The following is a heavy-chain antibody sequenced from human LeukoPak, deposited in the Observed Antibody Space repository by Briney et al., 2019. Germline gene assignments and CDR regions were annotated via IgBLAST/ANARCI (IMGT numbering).Heavy chain of an antibody. D-gene: IGHD3-22*01. CDR3: ARASTSNYYYSY. Sequence: SETLSLTCTVSGGSVSSGSYYWSWIRQPPGKGLEWIGNIYSSGSTSYNPSLMSRLSISVDTSKSQFSLELTSVTAADTAVYYCARASTSNYYYSYWGQGTLVTVSS. CDR1: GGSVSSGSYY. V-gene: IGHV4-31*03. J-gene: IGHJ4*02. CDR2: IYSSGST.